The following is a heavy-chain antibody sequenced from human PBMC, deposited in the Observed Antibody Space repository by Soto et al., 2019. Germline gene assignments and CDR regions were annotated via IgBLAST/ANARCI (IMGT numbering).Heavy chain of an antibody. Sequence: GGSLRLSCAASGFTFSSYAMSWVRQAPGKGLEWVSAISGSGTTAYYADSVKGRFTFSRDNSKKTMYLQMNSLRAEYTAVYYCAKTTDGWFSAFEIWGQGTMVTVSS. CDR3: AKTTDGWFSAFEI. J-gene: IGHJ3*02. CDR2: ISGSGTTA. CDR1: GFTFSSYA. V-gene: IGHV3-23*01. D-gene: IGHD6-19*01.